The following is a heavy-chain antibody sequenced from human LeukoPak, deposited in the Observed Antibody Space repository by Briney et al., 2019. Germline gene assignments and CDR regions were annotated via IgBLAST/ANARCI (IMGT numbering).Heavy chain of an antibody. D-gene: IGHD3-22*01. CDR1: GGPISSYY. CDR3: ARHVGGYCETFDI. CDR2: IYYSGRT. Sequence: SETLSLTCTVSGGPISSYYWSWIRKPPGKGLEWIGYIYYSGRTNYNPALDSRVTISVDTSKYQFCLKLSAVTAAETAVYYCARHVGGYCETFDIWGQGTLVTVSS. V-gene: IGHV4-59*08. J-gene: IGHJ4*02.